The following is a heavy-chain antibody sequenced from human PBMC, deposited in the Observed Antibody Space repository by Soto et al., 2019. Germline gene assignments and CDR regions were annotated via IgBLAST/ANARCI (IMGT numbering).Heavy chain of an antibody. CDR3: AKRDISGSYLITGG. CDR1: GFNFNIYG. Sequence: QVQLVESGGGVVQPGRSLRLSCAASGFNFNIYGMHWVRQAPGKGLEWVAVISYDGNTKYYADSVKGRFTISRDNSKNTLYLQMNSLRAEDTAVYYCAKRDISGSYLITGGCGQGTLVTVSS. V-gene: IGHV3-30*18. J-gene: IGHJ4*02. D-gene: IGHD3-10*01. CDR2: ISYDGNTK.